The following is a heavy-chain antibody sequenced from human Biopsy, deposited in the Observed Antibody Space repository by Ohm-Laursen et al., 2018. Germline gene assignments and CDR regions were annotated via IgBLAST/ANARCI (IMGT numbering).Heavy chain of an antibody. CDR1: GDTFTTTA. J-gene: IGHJ6*02. CDR2: IIPILGTV. V-gene: IGHV1-69*04. CDR3: ASGDIGGIGLDV. Sequence: SVKVSCKASGDTFTTTAISWVRQVPGQGLDWMGRIIPILGTVDYGQNFQGRVTIRADTSTTFLELTSLRYDDTAVYYCASGDIGGIGLDVWGLGTTVTVSS. D-gene: IGHD3-10*01.